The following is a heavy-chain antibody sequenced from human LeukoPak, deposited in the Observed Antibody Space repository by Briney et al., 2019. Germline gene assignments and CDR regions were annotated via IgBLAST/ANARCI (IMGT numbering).Heavy chain of an antibody. CDR3: AKGRTNDY. CDR2: ISDTGGNT. D-gene: IGHD1/OR15-1a*01. Sequence: QPGGSLRLSCAASGFTFSTYAMSRVRQTPEKGLEWVSAISDTGGNTFYADSVKGRFTISRDNSKNTLYLQMNSLRAEDTAIYYCAKGRTNDYWGQGTLVTVSS. J-gene: IGHJ4*02. CDR1: GFTFSTYA. V-gene: IGHV3-23*01.